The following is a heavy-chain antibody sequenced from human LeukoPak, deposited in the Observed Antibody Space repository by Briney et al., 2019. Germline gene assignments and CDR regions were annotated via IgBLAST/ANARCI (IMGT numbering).Heavy chain of an antibody. Sequence: PGGFLRLSCVTSGFSFSSYAMSWVRQAPGKGLEWVSGISAAGGNSFYADSVKGRFTISRDNSNNTLHLQVNNMRVEDTAVYYCAKTQVVYYFDYWGQGNLVTVSS. CDR3: AKTQVVYYFDY. CDR1: GFSFSSYA. J-gene: IGHJ4*02. V-gene: IGHV3-23*01. CDR2: ISAAGGNS. D-gene: IGHD2-8*02.